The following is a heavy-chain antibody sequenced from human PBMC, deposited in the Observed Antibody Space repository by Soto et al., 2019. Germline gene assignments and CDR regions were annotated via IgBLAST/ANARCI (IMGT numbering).Heavy chain of an antibody. D-gene: IGHD5-12*01. V-gene: IGHV3-66*01. J-gene: IGHJ4*02. CDR3: LREREGDGYAEL. CDR2: IYSGGST. Sequence: PGGSMRFSCAAXGFTFSSYAMHWVRQNPGKGLEWVSVIYSGGSTYYADSVKGRFTISRDNSKNTLYLQMNSLRVEDTAIYYCLREREGDGYAELWGQGTLVTVSS. CDR1: GFTFSSYA.